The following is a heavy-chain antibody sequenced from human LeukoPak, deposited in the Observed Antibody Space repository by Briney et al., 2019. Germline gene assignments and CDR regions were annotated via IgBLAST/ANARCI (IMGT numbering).Heavy chain of an antibody. CDR3: ARIAQWEYSIDY. D-gene: IGHD1-26*01. Sequence: PSETLSLTCTVSGGSISSSGYYWSWIRQPPGKGLEWIGYIYDSGSTNYKSSLERRVTISVDTSKKQFSLRLSSVTAADTAVYYCARIAQWEYSIDYWGQGTLVTVSS. V-gene: IGHV4-61*08. J-gene: IGHJ4*02. CDR2: IYDSGST. CDR1: GGSISSSGYY.